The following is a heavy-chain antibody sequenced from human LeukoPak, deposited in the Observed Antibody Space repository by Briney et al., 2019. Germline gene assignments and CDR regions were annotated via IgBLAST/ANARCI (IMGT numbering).Heavy chain of an antibody. CDR1: GFTFSNYW. V-gene: IGHV3-7*01. D-gene: IGHD5-18*01. CDR3: ARGGSGYSYGKIDS. CDR2: IKQDGSET. Sequence: GGSLRLSCAASGFTFSNYWINWVRQAPGKGLEWVANIKQDGSETYCVDSVKGRFTISRENAKNSLYLQMNSLRDEDTAVYYCARGGSGYSYGKIDSWGQGILVTVSS. J-gene: IGHJ4*02.